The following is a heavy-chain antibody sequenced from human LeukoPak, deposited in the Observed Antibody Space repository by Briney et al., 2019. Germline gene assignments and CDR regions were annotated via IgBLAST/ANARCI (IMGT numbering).Heavy chain of an antibody. Sequence: SETLSLTCAVYGGSFSGYYWSWIRQPPGKGLEWIGEINHSGSTNYNPSLKSRVTISVDTSKNQFSLKLGSATAADTAVYYCARSGETYRDFDYWGQGTLVTVSS. V-gene: IGHV4-34*01. CDR3: ARSGETYRDFDY. J-gene: IGHJ4*02. CDR2: INHSGST. CDR1: GGSFSGYY. D-gene: IGHD4-17*01.